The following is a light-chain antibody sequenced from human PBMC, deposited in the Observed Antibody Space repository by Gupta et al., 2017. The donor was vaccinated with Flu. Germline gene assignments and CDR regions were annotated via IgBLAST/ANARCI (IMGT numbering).Light chain of an antibody. Sequence: DIQMTQSPSSLSASVGDRVTITCRASQSISSYLNWYQQKPGKAPKLLIYAASSLQSGVPSRFSGSGSGTDFTLTTSSRQPEDFATYYCQQSYSTPMYSFGQGTKLEIK. J-gene: IGKJ2*03. V-gene: IGKV1-39*01. CDR1: QSISSY. CDR2: AAS. CDR3: QQSYSTPMYS.